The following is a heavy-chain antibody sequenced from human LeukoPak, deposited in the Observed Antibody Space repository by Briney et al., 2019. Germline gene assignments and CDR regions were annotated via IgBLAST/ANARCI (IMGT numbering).Heavy chain of an antibody. CDR2: IVVGSGNT. CDR1: GFTFTSSA. D-gene: IGHD3-9*01. J-gene: IGHJ4*02. Sequence: ASVKVSCKASGFTFTSSAMQWVRQARGQRLEWIGWIVVGSGNTNYAQKFQERVTITRDTSTSTAYMELSSLRSEDTAVYYCAADPRYFDWLSPGYWGQGTLVTVSS. CDR3: AADPRYFDWLSPGY. V-gene: IGHV1-58*02.